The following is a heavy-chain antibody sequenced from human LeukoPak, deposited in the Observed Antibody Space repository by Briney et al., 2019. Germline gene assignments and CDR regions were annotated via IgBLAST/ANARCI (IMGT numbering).Heavy chain of an antibody. CDR2: IWYDGSNK. CDR3: AKVPSGSIAQLDY. V-gene: IGHV3-33*06. CDR1: GFTFSSYG. J-gene: IGHJ4*02. Sequence: PGGSLRLSCAASGFTFSSYGMHWVRQAPGKGLEWVAVIWYDGSNKYYADSVKGRFTISRDNSKNTLYLQMNSLRAEDTAVYYCAKVPSGSIAQLDYWGQGTLVTVSS. D-gene: IGHD1-26*01.